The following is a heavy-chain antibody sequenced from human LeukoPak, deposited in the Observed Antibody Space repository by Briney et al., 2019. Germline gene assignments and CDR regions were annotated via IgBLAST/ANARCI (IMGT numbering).Heavy chain of an antibody. D-gene: IGHD6-19*01. CDR2: INPNSGGT. J-gene: IGHJ4*02. Sequence: ASVKVSCKASGYTFTGYCMHWVRQAPGQGFEWMGWINPNSGGTNYAQKFQGRVTMTRDTSISTAYMELSRLRSDDTAVYYCARDLEAGTFTFDYWGQGTLVTVSS. CDR3: ARDLEAGTFTFDY. CDR1: GYTFTGYC. V-gene: IGHV1-2*02.